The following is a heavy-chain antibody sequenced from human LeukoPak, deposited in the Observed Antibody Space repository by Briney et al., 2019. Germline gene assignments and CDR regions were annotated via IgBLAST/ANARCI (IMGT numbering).Heavy chain of an antibody. V-gene: IGHV3-30*18. CDR3: AKDPPNPGTSRHFQH. J-gene: IGHJ1*01. CDR1: GFTFSSYG. D-gene: IGHD2-8*01. CDR2: ISYDGSNK. Sequence: PGGSLRLSCAASGFTFSSYGMHWVRQAPGKGLEWVAVISYDGSNKYYADSVKGRFTISRDNSKNTLYLQMNSLRAEDTAVYYCAKDPPNPGTSRHFQHWGQGTLVTVSS.